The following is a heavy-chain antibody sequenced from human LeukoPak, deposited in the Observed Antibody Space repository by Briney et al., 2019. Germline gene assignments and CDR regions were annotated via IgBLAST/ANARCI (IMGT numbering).Heavy chain of an antibody. CDR3: AKDNRKWIQPVDY. Sequence: GGSLRLSCAASGFTFSSYGMHWVRQAPGKGLEWVAVIWYDGSNKYYADSVKGRFTISRDNSKNTLYLQMNSLRAEDTAVYYCAKDNRKWIQPVDYWGQGTLVTVSS. J-gene: IGHJ4*02. D-gene: IGHD5-18*01. V-gene: IGHV3-33*06. CDR2: IWYDGSNK. CDR1: GFTFSSYG.